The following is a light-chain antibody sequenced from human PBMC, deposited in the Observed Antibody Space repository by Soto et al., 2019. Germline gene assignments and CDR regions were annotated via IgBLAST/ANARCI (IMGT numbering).Light chain of an antibody. CDR3: QQNNKWPPVT. CDR1: QTISND. J-gene: IGKJ4*01. Sequence: EVVMTHSPATVSVSPGEGVTLSCRASQTISNDLAWYQQKPGQAPRLLIYGASTRATGVPARFSGGGSGTEFTLTISSLQSEDFAFYYCQQNNKWPPVTFGGGTRWIS. V-gene: IGKV3-15*01. CDR2: GAS.